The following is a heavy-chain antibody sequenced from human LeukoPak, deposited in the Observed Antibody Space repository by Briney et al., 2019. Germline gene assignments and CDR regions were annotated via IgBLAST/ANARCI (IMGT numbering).Heavy chain of an antibody. CDR1: GYTFTSYG. J-gene: IGHJ6*02. CDR2: FGASNGNP. Sequence: ASVKVSCKASGYTFTSYGFGWLRQALGQGLKWMGWFGASNGNPNYAQKLQGRVTMTTDTSTSTAYMELRSLRSDDTAVYYCARDSPYSSGWYVVNYYYYGMDVWGQGTTVTVSS. D-gene: IGHD6-19*01. V-gene: IGHV1-18*01. CDR3: ARDSPYSSGWYVVNYYYYGMDV.